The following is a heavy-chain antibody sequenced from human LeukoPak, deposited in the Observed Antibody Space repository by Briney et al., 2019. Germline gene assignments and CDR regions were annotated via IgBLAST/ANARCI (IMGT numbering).Heavy chain of an antibody. J-gene: IGHJ4*02. CDR1: GFTVSSNY. CDR3: ARDVEYCSGGSCYAYDY. D-gene: IGHD2-15*01. V-gene: IGHV3-53*01. Sequence: PGGSLRLSCAASGFTVSSNYMSWVRQAPGKGLEWVSVIYSCSSTYYADSVKGRFTISRDNSKNTLYLQMHSLRAEDTAVYYCARDVEYCSGGSCYAYDYWGQGTLVTVSS. CDR2: IYSCSST.